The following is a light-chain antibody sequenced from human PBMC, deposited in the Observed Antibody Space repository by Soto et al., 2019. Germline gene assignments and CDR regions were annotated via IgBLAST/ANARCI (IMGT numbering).Light chain of an antibody. CDR2: GAS. Sequence: EIVLTQSPGTLSLYPGERTTLSCRASQSVSNSYLAWYQQKPGQAPRLLIYGASSRATGIPDRFSGSGSGTDFTLTISGLEPEDFALYYCQQYGPSLTFGQGTRLE. CDR3: QQYGPSLT. V-gene: IGKV3-20*01. J-gene: IGKJ5*01. CDR1: QSVSNSY.